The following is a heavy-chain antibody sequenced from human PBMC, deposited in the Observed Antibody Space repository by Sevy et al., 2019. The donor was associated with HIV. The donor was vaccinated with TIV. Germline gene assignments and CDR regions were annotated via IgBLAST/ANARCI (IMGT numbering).Heavy chain of an antibody. Sequence: GGSLRLSCAASGFTFSNYAMTWVRQAPGKGLEWVSSITDSGDNTYYADSVKGRFTISRDNSKNTLDLHMSSLRADDTAVYYCAKESSGKLLWLGEPLYYCDYWGQGTLVTVSS. V-gene: IGHV3-23*01. J-gene: IGHJ4*02. CDR3: AKESSGKLLWLGEPLYYCDY. CDR1: GFTFSNYA. D-gene: IGHD3-10*01. CDR2: ITDSGDNT.